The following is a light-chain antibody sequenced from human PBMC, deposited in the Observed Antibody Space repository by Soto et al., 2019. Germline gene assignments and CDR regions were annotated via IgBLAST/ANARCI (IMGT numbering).Light chain of an antibody. CDR2: LNSDGSH. V-gene: IGLV4-69*01. J-gene: IGLJ3*02. CDR1: SGHNSYA. CDR3: QTWSTDIRV. Sequence: QLVLTQPPSASASLGASVKLTCTLSSGHNSYAIAWQQQQPEKGPRYLMKLNSDGSHSKGDGIPDRFSGSSSGAERYLTISSLQSEDEADNYCQTWSTDIRVFGGGTELTVL.